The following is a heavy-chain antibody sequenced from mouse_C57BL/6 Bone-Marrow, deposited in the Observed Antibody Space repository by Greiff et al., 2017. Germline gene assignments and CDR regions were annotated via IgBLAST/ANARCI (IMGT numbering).Heavy chain of an antibody. J-gene: IGHJ3*01. Sequence: QVQLQQPGAELVKPGASVKMSCKASGYTFTSYWITWVKQRPGQGLEWIGDIYPGSGSTNYNEKFKSKVTLTVDTSSSTAYMQLSSLTSEDSAVYYCARGGYGSSYAWFAYWGQGTLVTVSA. D-gene: IGHD1-1*01. V-gene: IGHV1-55*01. CDR2: IYPGSGST. CDR1: GYTFTSYW. CDR3: ARGGYGSSYAWFAY.